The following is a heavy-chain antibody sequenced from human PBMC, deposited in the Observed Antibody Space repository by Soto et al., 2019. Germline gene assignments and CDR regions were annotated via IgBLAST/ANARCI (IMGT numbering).Heavy chain of an antibody. Sequence: AXETKCVTWSVADGKSGGGGGCWSWIRKHPGKGLEWIGYIYYSGSTYYNPSLKSRVTISVDTSKNQFSLKLSSVTAADTAVYYCARAPGEYYDYICGRISETAFDYWGQGTLVTVSS. D-gene: IGHD3-16*01. J-gene: IGHJ4*02. CDR1: DGKSGGGGGC. CDR3: ARAPGEYYDYICGRISETAFDY. CDR2: IYYSGST. V-gene: IGHV4-31*02.